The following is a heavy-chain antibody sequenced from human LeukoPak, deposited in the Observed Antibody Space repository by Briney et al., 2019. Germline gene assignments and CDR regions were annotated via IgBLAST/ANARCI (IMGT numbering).Heavy chain of an antibody. Sequence: SGTLSLTCAVSGGSISSSNWWSWVRQPPGKGLEWIGEIYHSGSTNYNPSLKSRVTISVDKSKNHFSLKLSSVTAADTAVYYCARGPSHPYYYYVMDVWGQGTTVTVPS. CDR2: IYHSGST. V-gene: IGHV4-4*02. CDR3: ARGPSHPYYYYVMDV. J-gene: IGHJ6*02. CDR1: GGSISSSNW.